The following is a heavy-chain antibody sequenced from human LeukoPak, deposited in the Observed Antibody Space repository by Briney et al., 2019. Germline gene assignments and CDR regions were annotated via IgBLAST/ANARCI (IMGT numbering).Heavy chain of an antibody. Sequence: GGSLRLSCAAPRFTFSSYAMSWVRQAPGKGLEWVAFISYDGSDKYYAASVEGRFTISRDNSKNTLYVQMNSLRAEATAVYYCAKDRGGGALYEYWGQGTLVTVSS. V-gene: IGHV3-30*18. CDR1: RFTFSSYA. CDR3: AKDRGGGALYEY. D-gene: IGHD2-15*01. J-gene: IGHJ4*02. CDR2: ISYDGSDK.